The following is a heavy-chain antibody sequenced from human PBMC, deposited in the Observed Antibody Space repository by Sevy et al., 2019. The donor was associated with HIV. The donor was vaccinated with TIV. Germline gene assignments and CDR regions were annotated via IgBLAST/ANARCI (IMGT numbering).Heavy chain of an antibody. CDR2: FDPEDGET. J-gene: IGHJ4*02. Sequence: ASVKVSCRVSGSTLTQLSMHWVRQTPGKGLEWLGSFDPEDGETICAQKFQGRVTLTEDTSTDTAYMDLSSLRSGDTAVYYCATTKDYYEGSGDPFDYWGQGTLVTVSS. CDR3: ATTKDYYEGSGDPFDY. CDR1: GSTLTQLS. V-gene: IGHV1-24*01. D-gene: IGHD3-22*01.